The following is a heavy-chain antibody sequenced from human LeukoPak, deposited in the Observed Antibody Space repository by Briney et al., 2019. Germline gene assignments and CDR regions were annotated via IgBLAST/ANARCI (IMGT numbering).Heavy chain of an antibody. CDR1: GFTFSSYA. D-gene: IGHD3-22*01. CDR3: AKDNHYDSSGYY. CDR2: ISYDGSNK. Sequence: PGGSLRLSCAASGFTFSSYAMPWVRQAPGKGLEWVAVISYDGSNKYYADSVKGRFTISRDNSKNTLYLQMNSLRAEDTAVYYCAKDNHYDSSGYYWGQGTLVTVSS. J-gene: IGHJ4*02. V-gene: IGHV3-30-3*01.